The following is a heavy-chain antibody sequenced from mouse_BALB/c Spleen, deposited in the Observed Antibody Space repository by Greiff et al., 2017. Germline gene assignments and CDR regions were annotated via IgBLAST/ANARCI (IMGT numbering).Heavy chain of an antibody. Sequence: EVQLVESGGDLVKPGGSLKLSCAASGFTFSSYGMSWVRQTPDKRLEWVATISSGGSYTYYPDSVKGRVTISRDNAKNTLYLQMSSLKSEDTAMYYCARHDYYGSSYYAMDYWGQGTSVTVSS. J-gene: IGHJ4*01. CDR1: GFTFSSYG. D-gene: IGHD1-1*01. CDR2: ISSGGSYT. V-gene: IGHV5-6*01. CDR3: ARHDYYGSSYYAMDY.